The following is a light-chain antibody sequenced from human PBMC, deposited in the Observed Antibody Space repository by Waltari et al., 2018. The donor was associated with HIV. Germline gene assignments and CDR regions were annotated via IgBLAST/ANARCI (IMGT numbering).Light chain of an antibody. CDR3: QQYNNWSRS. Sequence: DILMTQSPATLSASPGERATLSCRASRSIDSNLAWYQYKPGQAPRLLIYGASTRATGVPARFSGSGSGTDFTLTISSLQSEDVAVYICQQYNNWSRSFGQGTKVEIK. V-gene: IGKV3D-15*01. CDR2: GAS. J-gene: IGKJ1*01. CDR1: RSIDSN.